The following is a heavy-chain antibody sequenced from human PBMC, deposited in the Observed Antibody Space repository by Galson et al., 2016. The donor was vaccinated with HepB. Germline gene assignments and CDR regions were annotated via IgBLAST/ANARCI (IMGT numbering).Heavy chain of an antibody. CDR1: GSHFSTFL. J-gene: IGHJ4*02. D-gene: IGHD3-10*01. V-gene: IGHV3-21*06. Sequence: TLRLSCAASGSHFSTFLAPWVRQVPGKGLDWVSSLSSSSLFIYYPDSPRGRFTVPRDNSKNSLSLQMNGLGAEDTAIYYCARCSRGTGGSLDFWGQGTLVTVSS. CDR2: LSSSSLFI. CDR3: ARCSRGTGGSLDF.